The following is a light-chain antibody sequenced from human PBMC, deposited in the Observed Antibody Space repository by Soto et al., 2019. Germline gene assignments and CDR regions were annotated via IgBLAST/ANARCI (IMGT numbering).Light chain of an antibody. J-gene: IGKJ1*01. CDR1: QSVSSSY. V-gene: IGKV3-20*01. Sequence: EIVLTQSPGTLSLSPGERATLSCRASQSVSSSYLAWYQQKPGQAPRLLIYGASSRATGIPDRFSGSGSGTDFTLTISRLEPEDFAVYYCQQYGSSPLTFGQGTKVEIE. CDR3: QQYGSSPLT. CDR2: GAS.